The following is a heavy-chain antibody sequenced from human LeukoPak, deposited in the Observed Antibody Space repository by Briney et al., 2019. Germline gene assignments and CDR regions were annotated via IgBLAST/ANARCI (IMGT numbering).Heavy chain of an antibody. J-gene: IGHJ5*02. CDR2: TYYRSTWYN. CDR1: GDSVSSNSVT. V-gene: IGHV6-1*01. Sequence: QTLSLTCAISGDSVSSNSVTWNWIRQSPSRGLVWLGRTYYRSTWYNDYAVSVRGRITVNPDTSKNQFSLHLNSVTPEDTAVYYCARRLTQYDCFDPWGQGILVTVSS. CDR3: ARRLTQYDCFDP. D-gene: IGHD2-2*01.